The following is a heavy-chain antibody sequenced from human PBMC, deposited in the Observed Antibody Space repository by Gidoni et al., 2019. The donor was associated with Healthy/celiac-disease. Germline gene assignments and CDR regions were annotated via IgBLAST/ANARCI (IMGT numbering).Heavy chain of an antibody. D-gene: IGHD3-22*01. J-gene: IGHJ4*02. Sequence: EVQLLESGGGLVQPGGSLRLSCAASGFTFSSYAMSWVRHAPGKGLEWVSAISGSGGSTYYADSVKGRFTISRDNSKNTLYLQMNSLRAEDTAVYYCAKDHSSGYYETYFDYWGQGTLVTVSS. V-gene: IGHV3-23*01. CDR1: GFTFSSYA. CDR2: ISGSGGST. CDR3: AKDHSSGYYETYFDY.